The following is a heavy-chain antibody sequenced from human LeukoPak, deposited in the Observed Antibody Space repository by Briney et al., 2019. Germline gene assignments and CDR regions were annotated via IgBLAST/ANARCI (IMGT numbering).Heavy chain of an antibody. V-gene: IGHV3-15*07. J-gene: IGHJ4*02. CDR3: AKVVGGSYTLDGQFDY. CDR1: GFTFSNAW. Sequence: GGSLRLSCAASGFTFSNAWMNWVRQAPGKGLEWVGRIKSKTDGGTTDYAAPVKGRFTISRDDSKNTLYLQMNSLRAEDTAVYYCAKVVGGSYTLDGQFDYWGQGTLVTVSS. D-gene: IGHD1-26*01. CDR2: IKSKTDGGTT.